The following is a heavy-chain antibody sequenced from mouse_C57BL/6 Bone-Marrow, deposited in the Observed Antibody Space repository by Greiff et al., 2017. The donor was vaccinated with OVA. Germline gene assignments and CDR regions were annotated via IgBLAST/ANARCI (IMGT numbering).Heavy chain of an antibody. D-gene: IGHD1-1*01. Sequence: VQLQQSGAELARPGASVKLSCKASGYTFTSYGISWVKPRPGQGLEWIGEIYTKSGNTYYNEKFKGKATLTADKSSSTAYIELLSLTSEDAAVDFCARYLITTVVAEYWYFDVWGTGTTVTVSS. CDR1: GYTFTSYG. CDR3: ARYLITTVVAEYWYFDV. V-gene: IGHV1-81*01. CDR2: IYTKSGNT. J-gene: IGHJ1*03.